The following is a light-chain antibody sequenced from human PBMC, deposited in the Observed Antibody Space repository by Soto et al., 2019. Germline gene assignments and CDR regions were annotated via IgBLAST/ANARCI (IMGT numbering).Light chain of an antibody. Sequence: EIQMTHSPSTPSASLGDRVTITCRASQSIGTWLAWYQYRPGKAPSLLIYDASTLRSGVPSRFSGSGSGTEFTLTISRLQDDDFATYYCQQSDTYTLTFGQGTRLEIK. CDR1: QSIGTW. J-gene: IGKJ5*01. CDR3: QQSDTYTLT. CDR2: DAS. V-gene: IGKV1-5*01.